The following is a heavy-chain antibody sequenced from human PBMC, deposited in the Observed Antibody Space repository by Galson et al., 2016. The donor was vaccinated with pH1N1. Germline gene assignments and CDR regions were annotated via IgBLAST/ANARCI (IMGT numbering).Heavy chain of an antibody. Sequence: SLRLSCAVSGFTLSDYAMSWVRQAPGKGLEWVSGISGSGGTTFYATSLKGRFTISRDKSKTTLYLQMTTLRAEDPAVYYCAIEARVLRYVDWQREAFDIWGQGTMVTVSS. V-gene: IGHV3-23*01. CDR1: GFTLSDYA. J-gene: IGHJ3*02. CDR2: ISGSGGTT. CDR3: AIEARVLRYVDWQREAFDI. D-gene: IGHD3-9*01.